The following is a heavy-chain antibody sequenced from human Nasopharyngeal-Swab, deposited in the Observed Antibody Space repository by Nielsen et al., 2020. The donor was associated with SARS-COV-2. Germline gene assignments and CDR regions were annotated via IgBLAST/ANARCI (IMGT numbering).Heavy chain of an antibody. CDR1: GGSVSSGSYY. CDR3: ATMVRGASLDY. V-gene: IGHV4-61*01. J-gene: IGHJ4*02. Sequence: LETLSLTCTVSGGSVSSGSYYWSWIRQPPGKGLEWIGYIYYSGSTNYNPSLKSRVTISVDTSKNQFSLKLSPVTAADTAVYYCATMVRGASLDYWGQGTLVTVSS. D-gene: IGHD3-10*01. CDR2: IYYSGST.